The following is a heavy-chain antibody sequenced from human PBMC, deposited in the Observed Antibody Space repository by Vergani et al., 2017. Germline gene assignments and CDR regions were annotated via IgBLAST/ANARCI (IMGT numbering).Heavy chain of an antibody. V-gene: IGHV3-23*04. CDR1: GFTFSSYA. D-gene: IGHD1-26*01. Sequence: EVQLVESGGGLLKPGESLRLSCGASGFTFSSYAMTWVRQAPGKGLEWVSAISGSGGNTFYTDSVKGRFTISRDNTKDSLYMQMNSLKTEDTAVYYCAKGGASDAFDVWGRGTMVTVSS. J-gene: IGHJ3*01. CDR3: AKGGASDAFDV. CDR2: ISGSGGNT.